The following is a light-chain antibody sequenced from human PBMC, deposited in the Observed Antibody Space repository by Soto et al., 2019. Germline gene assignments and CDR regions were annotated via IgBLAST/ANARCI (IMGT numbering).Light chain of an antibody. Sequence: ESVLTQSPGTLSLSPGERATLSCRASQSVSSNYLAWYQQKPGQAPRLLIYGASTRATGIPDRFSGSGSGTDFTLTISRLEPGDFAVYYCQQYGDSPRSFGQGTKVDIK. CDR1: QSVSSNY. J-gene: IGKJ1*01. V-gene: IGKV3-20*01. CDR3: QQYGDSPRS. CDR2: GAS.